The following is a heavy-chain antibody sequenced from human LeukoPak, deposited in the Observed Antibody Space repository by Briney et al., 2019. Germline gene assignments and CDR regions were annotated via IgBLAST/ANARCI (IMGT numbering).Heavy chain of an antibody. J-gene: IGHJ5*02. D-gene: IGHD2-2*01. CDR3: ARDPPRFDCSSTSCYNWFIP. CDR1: GYTFTSYY. Sequence: GASVKVSCKASGYTFTSYYMHWLRQAPGQGLEWMGIINPSGGSTSYAQKFQGRVTMTRDTSTSTVYMELSSLRSEDTALYYCARDPPRFDCSSTSCYNWFIPWGQGTLVTVSS. CDR2: INPSGGST. V-gene: IGHV1-46*01.